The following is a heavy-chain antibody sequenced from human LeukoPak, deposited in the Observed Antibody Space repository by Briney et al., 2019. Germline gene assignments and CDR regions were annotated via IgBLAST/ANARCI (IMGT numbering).Heavy chain of an antibody. Sequence: GGSLRLSCAASGFTFSTYSMNWVRQAPGMGLEWVSSISSSSSYIYYADSVKGRFTISRDNAKNSLYLQMNSLRAEDTALYYCARLRTTGTFDYWGQGTLVTVSS. CDR3: ARLRTTGTFDY. J-gene: IGHJ4*02. CDR2: ISSSSSYI. D-gene: IGHD1-1*01. V-gene: IGHV3-21*01. CDR1: GFTFSTYS.